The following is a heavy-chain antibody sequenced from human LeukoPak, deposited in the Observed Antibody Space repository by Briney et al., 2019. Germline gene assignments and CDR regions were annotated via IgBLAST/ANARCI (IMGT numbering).Heavy chain of an antibody. CDR1: AGSINRSLFQ. CDR3: ANGRGRLYGSGSYYTPFDY. Sequence: SETLSLTCTVSAGSINRSLFQWDWVRQPPVKGLAWIGYIYYSGSTNYNPSLKSRVTISVDTSKNQFSLKLSSVTAADTALYYCANGRGRLYGSGSYYTPFDYWGQGTLVTVSS. D-gene: IGHD3-10*01. J-gene: IGHJ4*02. CDR2: IYYSGST. V-gene: IGHV4-61*05.